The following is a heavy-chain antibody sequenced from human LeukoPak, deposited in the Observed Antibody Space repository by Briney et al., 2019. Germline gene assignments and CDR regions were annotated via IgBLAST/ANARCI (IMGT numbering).Heavy chain of an antibody. CDR2: IYYSGST. CDR3: ARQDYYGSGSYSPAPFDY. J-gene: IGHJ4*02. CDR1: GGSISSGDYY. Sequence: SETLSLTCTVSGGSISSGDYYWSWIRQPPGKGLEWIGYIYYSGSTYYNPSLKSRITISVDTSENQFSLKVSSVTAADTAVYYCARQDYYGSGSYSPAPFDYWGQGTLVTVSS. D-gene: IGHD3-10*01. V-gene: IGHV4-30-4*01.